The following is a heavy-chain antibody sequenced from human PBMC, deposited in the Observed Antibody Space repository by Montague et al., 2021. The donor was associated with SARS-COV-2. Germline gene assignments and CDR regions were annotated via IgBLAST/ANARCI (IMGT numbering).Heavy chain of an antibody. CDR1: RDSITNSH. Sequence: SETLSLTCIVSRDSITNSHWGWVRQPPGKGLEWMTYFLPTADSNHNPSLRRRITTTVDTAKNQFSLRFRSVTAAYSARYFCARVPAVTKVSAATIDFWGHGTMVTVSS. J-gene: IGHJ4*03. D-gene: IGHD4-11*01. V-gene: IGHV4-59*01. CDR2: FLPTADS. CDR3: ARVPAVTKVSAATIDF.